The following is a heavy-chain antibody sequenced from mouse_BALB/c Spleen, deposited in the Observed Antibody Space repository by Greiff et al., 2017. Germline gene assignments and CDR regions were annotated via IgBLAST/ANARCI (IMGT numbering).Heavy chain of an antibody. CDR2: INPYNGDT. V-gene: IGHV1-20*02. CDR3: ARGITTVVAVDY. Sequence: VQLQQSGPELVKPGASVKISCKASGYSFTGYFMNWVMQSHGKSLEWIGRINPYNGDTFYNQKFKGKATLTVDKSSSTAHMELRSLASEDSAVYYCARGITTVVAVDYWGQGTSVTVSS. J-gene: IGHJ4*01. D-gene: IGHD1-1*01. CDR1: GYSFTGYF.